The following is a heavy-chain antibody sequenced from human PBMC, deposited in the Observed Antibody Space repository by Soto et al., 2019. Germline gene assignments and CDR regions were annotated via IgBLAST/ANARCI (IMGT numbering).Heavy chain of an antibody. CDR1: VASITRGGYS. V-gene: IGHV4-30-2*01. Sequence: QLQLQESGSGLVKPSQTRPPTCPSPVASITRGGYSGGGIRQPPGKGLEWIGYIYHSGSTYYNPSLKSRVTISVDRSKNQFSLKLSSVTAADTAVYYCARVPDRWGQGTLVTVSS. CDR2: IYHSGST. CDR3: ARVPDR. D-gene: IGHD2-2*01. J-gene: IGHJ5*02.